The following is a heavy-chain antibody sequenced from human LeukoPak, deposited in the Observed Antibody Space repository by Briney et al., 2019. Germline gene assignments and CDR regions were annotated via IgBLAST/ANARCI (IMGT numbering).Heavy chain of an antibody. CDR3: VRDLKDLGV. CDR1: GFSFSNYW. J-gene: IGHJ4*02. Sequence: PGGSLRLSCEASGFSFSNYWMHWVRQAPGKGPVWVAGIKFDGSETEYADFVEGRFTISRDNARNTLYLHMYSLRVDDMAVYHCVRDLKDLGVWGEGGQVTVS. D-gene: IGHD3-16*01. V-gene: IGHV3-74*03. CDR2: IKFDGSET.